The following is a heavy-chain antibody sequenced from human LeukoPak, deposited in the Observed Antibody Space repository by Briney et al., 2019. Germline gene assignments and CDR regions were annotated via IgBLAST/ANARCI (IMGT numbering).Heavy chain of an antibody. V-gene: IGHV3-30*18. CDR3: AKGPPGFDY. CDR2: ISYDGSNK. Sequence: PGRSLRLSCAASGFTFSSYGMHWVRQAPGKGLEWVAVISYDGSNKYYADSVKGRFTISRDNSKNTLYLQMNSLRAEDTAVYYCAKGPPGFDYWGPGTLVTVSS. D-gene: IGHD1-14*01. J-gene: IGHJ4*02. CDR1: GFTFSSYG.